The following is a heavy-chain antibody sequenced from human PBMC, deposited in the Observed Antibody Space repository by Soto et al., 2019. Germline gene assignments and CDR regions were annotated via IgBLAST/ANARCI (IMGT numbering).Heavy chain of an antibody. CDR2: IYYSGST. CDR1: GGSISSSSYY. CDR3: ASNGGGDFWSGYYEYYYMDV. D-gene: IGHD3-3*01. V-gene: IGHV4-39*01. Sequence: PSETLSLTCTVSGGSISSSSYYWGWIRQPPGKGLEWIGSIYYSGSTHYNPSLKSRVTISVDTSKNQFSLKLSSVTAADTAVYYCASNGGGDFWSGYYEYYYMDVWGKGTTVTVSS. J-gene: IGHJ6*03.